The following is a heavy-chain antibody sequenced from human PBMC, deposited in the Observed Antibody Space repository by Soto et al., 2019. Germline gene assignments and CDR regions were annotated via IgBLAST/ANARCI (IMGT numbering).Heavy chain of an antibody. Sequence: QVQLVQSGAEVKKPGASVKVSCKASGYTFTSYDINWVRQATGQGLEWMGWTNPNSGNTGYAQKFQGRVTMTRNTSISTAYMELSSLRSEDTAVYYCASSESGWTSFDPWGQGTLVTVSS. V-gene: IGHV1-8*01. J-gene: IGHJ5*02. D-gene: IGHD3-10*01. CDR1: GYTFTSYD. CDR3: ASSESGWTSFDP. CDR2: TNPNSGNT.